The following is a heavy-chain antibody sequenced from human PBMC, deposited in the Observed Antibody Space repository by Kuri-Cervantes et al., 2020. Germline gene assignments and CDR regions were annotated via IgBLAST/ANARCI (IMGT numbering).Heavy chain of an antibody. J-gene: IGHJ4*02. V-gene: IGHV3-69-1*01. CDR2: ISGSSTI. D-gene: IGHD3-3*01. Sequence: GESLKISCAASEITFSHYAMSWVRQAPGKGLEWVSTISGSSTIYYADSVKGRFTISRDNAKNSLYLQMNSLRAEDTAVYYCARAPYNFWSGYYYYWGQGTLVTVSS. CDR3: ARAPYNFWSGYYYY. CDR1: EITFSHYA.